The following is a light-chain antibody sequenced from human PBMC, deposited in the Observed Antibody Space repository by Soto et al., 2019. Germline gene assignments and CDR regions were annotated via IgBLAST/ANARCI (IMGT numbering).Light chain of an antibody. V-gene: IGLV2-14*01. CDR2: GVS. CDR1: RSDIGSYNY. CDR3: IPYKVSTTSSG. Sequence: QSVLTQPASVSGSPGQSITISCSGTRSDIGSYNYVAWYQQFPGKTPKILIYGVSNRPSGVSSRFSGSKSGNTASLTISGLQAEDEADYYCIPYKVSTTSSGFGSGPKATVL. J-gene: IGLJ1*01.